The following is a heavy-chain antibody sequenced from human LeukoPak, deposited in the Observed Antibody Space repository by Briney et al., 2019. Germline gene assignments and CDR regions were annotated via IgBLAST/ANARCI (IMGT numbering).Heavy chain of an antibody. CDR3: ARASEDYYYYYMDV. J-gene: IGHJ6*03. CDR1: GESLSGDY. V-gene: IGHV4-34*01. Sequence: SETLSLTCAVYGESLSGDYWNWIRQSPGKGLEWIGEIDHSGSTNYNPSLKSRVTISVDTSKNQFSLKLSSVTAADTAVYYCARASEDYYYYYMDVWGKGTTVTISS. CDR2: IDHSGST. D-gene: IGHD1-14*01.